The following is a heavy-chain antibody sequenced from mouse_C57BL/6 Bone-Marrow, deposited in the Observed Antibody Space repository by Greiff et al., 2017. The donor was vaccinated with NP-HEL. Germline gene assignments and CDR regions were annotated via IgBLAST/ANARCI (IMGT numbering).Heavy chain of an antibody. D-gene: IGHD1-1*01. J-gene: IGHJ1*03. CDR2: ISNGGGST. CDR1: GFTFSDYY. CDR3: ARIYYYGLRYFDV. V-gene: IGHV5-12*01. Sequence: EVKVVESGGGLVQPGGSLKLSCAASGFTFSDYYMYWVRQTPEKRLEWVAYISNGGGSTYYPDTVKGRFPISRDNAKNTLYLQMSRLKSEDTAMYYCARIYYYGLRYFDVWGTGTTVTVSS.